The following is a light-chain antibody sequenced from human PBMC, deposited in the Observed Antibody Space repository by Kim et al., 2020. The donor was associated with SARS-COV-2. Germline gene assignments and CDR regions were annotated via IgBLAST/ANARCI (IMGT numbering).Light chain of an antibody. J-gene: IGKJ4*01. CDR2: AAS. CDR1: QSVSSSN. CDR3: QQRNNWPLT. V-gene: IGKV3-11*01. Sequence: EVVLTQSPATLSLSPGERATLSCRASQSVSSSNLIWYQQKSGQAPRLLIYAASNRATGIPARFSGSGSGTDFTLTISSLEPEDFAVYYCQQRNNWPLTFGGGTKVDIK.